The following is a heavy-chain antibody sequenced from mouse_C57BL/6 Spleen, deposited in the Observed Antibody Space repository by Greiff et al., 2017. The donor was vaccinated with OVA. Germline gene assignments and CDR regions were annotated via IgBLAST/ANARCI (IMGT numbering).Heavy chain of an antibody. D-gene: IGHD3-2*02. CDR2: IDPETGGT. V-gene: IGHV1-15*01. J-gene: IGHJ3*01. CDR3: TRGGQLRLLY. CDR1: GYTFTDYE. Sequence: VQLQESGAELVRPGASVTLSCKASGYTFTDYEMHWVKQTPVHGLEWIGAIDPETGGTAYNQKFKGKAILTAAKSSSTAYMELRSLTSEDSAVYYCTRGGQLRLLYWGQGTLVTVSA.